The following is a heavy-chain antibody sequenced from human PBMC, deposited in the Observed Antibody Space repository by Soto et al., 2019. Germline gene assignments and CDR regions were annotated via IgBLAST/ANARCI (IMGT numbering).Heavy chain of an antibody. Sequence: SETLSLTCTVSGGSISSGGYYWSWIRQHPGKGLEWIGYIYYSGSTYYNPSLKSRVTISVDTSKNQFSLKLSSVTAADTAVYYCARENHCSSTSCMRVGHWFDPWGQGNLVTVSS. V-gene: IGHV4-31*03. CDR3: ARENHCSSTSCMRVGHWFDP. J-gene: IGHJ5*02. CDR1: GGSISSGGYY. D-gene: IGHD2-2*01. CDR2: IYYSGST.